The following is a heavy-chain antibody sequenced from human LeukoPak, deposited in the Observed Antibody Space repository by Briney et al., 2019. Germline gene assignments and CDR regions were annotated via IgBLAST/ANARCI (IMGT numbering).Heavy chain of an antibody. CDR3: ARGDYYDSSGFLDY. D-gene: IGHD3-22*01. V-gene: IGHV4-34*01. CDR1: GGSFSGYY. Sequence: SETLSLTRAVYGGSFSGYYWSWIRQPPGKGLEWIGEINHSGGTNYNPSLKSRVTISVDTSKNQFSLKLTSVTAADTAVYYCARGDYYDSSGFLDYWGQGTLVTVSS. J-gene: IGHJ4*02. CDR2: INHSGGT.